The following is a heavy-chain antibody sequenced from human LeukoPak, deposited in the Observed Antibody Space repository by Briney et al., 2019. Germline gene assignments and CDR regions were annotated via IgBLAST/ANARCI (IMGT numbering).Heavy chain of an antibody. Sequence: SETLSLTCAVYGGSFSGYYWSWIRQPPGKGLEWIGEINHSGSTNYNPSLKSRVTMSVDTSKNQFSLKLSSVTAADTAVYYCARARYCSSTSCYKGSYYYYYGMDVWGQGTTVTVSS. CDR1: GGSFSGYY. CDR3: ARARYCSSTSCYKGSYYYYYGMDV. D-gene: IGHD2-2*02. V-gene: IGHV4-34*01. CDR2: INHSGST. J-gene: IGHJ6*02.